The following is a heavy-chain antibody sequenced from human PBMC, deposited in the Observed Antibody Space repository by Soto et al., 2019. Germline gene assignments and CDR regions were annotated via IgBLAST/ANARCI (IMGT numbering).Heavy chain of an antibody. V-gene: IGHV3-23*01. CDR2: ISGSGGST. CDR3: AKDRQTPTGQPASYYYYGMDV. D-gene: IGHD3-9*01. Sequence: GGSLRLSCAASGFTFSSYAMSWVRQAPWKGLEWVSAISGSGGSTYYADSVKGRFTISRDNSKNTLYLQMNSLRAEDTAVYYCAKDRQTPTGQPASYYYYGMDVWGQGTTVTVSS. CDR1: GFTFSSYA. J-gene: IGHJ6*02.